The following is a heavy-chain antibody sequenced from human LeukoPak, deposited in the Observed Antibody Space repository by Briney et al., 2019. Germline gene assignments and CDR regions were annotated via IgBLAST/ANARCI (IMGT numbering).Heavy chain of an antibody. D-gene: IGHD3-22*01. Sequence: GGSLRLSCAASGFTFSSYAMSWVRQAPGKGLEWVSAISGSGGSTYYADSVKGRFTISRDNSKNTLYLQMNSLRAEDTAVYYCARGLYDSSGYPYYFDYWGQGTLVTVSS. CDR2: ISGSGGST. CDR1: GFTFSSYA. CDR3: ARGLYDSSGYPYYFDY. V-gene: IGHV3-23*01. J-gene: IGHJ4*02.